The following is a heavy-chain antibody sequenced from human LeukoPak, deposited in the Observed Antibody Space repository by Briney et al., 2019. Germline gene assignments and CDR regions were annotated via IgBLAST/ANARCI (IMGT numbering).Heavy chain of an antibody. V-gene: IGHV5-51*01. CDR1: GYSFTSYW. Sequence: GESLKISCKGSGYSFTSYWIGWVRQMPGKGLEWMGIIYPGDSDTRYSPSFQGQVTSSADKSISTAYLQWSSLKASDTAMYYCARRYCSGGSCYRHDAFDIWGQGTMVTVSS. D-gene: IGHD2-15*01. J-gene: IGHJ3*02. CDR3: ARRYCSGGSCYRHDAFDI. CDR2: IYPGDSDT.